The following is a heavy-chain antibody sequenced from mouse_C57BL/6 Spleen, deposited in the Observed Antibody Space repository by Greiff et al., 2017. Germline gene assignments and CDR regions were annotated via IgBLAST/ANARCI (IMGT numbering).Heavy chain of an antibody. J-gene: IGHJ2*01. D-gene: IGHD2-3*01. Sequence: EVQLKESGGDLVKPGGSLKLSCAASGFTFSSYGMSWVRQTPDKRLEWVATISSGGSYTYYPDSVKGRFTISRDNAKNTLYLQMSSLKSEDTAMYYCARDDGYYFDYWGQGTTLTVSS. CDR2: ISSGGSYT. V-gene: IGHV5-6*01. CDR3: ARDDGYYFDY. CDR1: GFTFSSYG.